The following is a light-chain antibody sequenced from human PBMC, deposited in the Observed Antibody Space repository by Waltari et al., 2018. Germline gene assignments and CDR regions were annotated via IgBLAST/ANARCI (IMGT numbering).Light chain of an antibody. Sequence: AIQMTQSPSSLSASVGDRVTITCRASQGIRNDLGWDQQKPGKAHKLLIYAASSLQSGVPSRFSGSGSGTDFTLTISSLQPEDFATYYCLQDYNYPRTFGQGTKVEIK. V-gene: IGKV1-6*01. CDR2: AAS. CDR1: QGIRND. J-gene: IGKJ1*01. CDR3: LQDYNYPRT.